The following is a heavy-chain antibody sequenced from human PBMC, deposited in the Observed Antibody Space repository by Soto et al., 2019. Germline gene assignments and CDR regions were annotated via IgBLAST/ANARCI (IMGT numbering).Heavy chain of an antibody. J-gene: IGHJ6*03. CDR1: GYTFTSYG. Sequence: ASVKVSCKASGYTFTSYGISWERQAPGQGLEWMGWISAYNGNTNYAQKLQGRVTMTTDTSTSTAYMELRSLRSDDTAVYYCAREGIAARPGYYYYYMDVWGKGTTVTVSS. V-gene: IGHV1-18*01. CDR3: AREGIAARPGYYYYYMDV. CDR2: ISAYNGNT. D-gene: IGHD6-6*01.